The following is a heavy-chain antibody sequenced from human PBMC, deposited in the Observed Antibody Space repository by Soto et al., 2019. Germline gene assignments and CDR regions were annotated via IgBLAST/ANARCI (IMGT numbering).Heavy chain of an antibody. CDR3: ARDLYSSSARYFDY. Sequence: EVQLVESGGGLVKPGGSLRLSCAASGFTFSSYSMNWVRQAPGKGLEWVSSISRSSSYIYYADSVKGRFTISRDNAKNSLYLPMNSLRAEDTAVYYCARDLYSSSARYFDYWGQGTLVTVSS. CDR1: GFTFSSYS. CDR2: ISRSSSYI. V-gene: IGHV3-21*01. D-gene: IGHD6-6*01. J-gene: IGHJ4*02.